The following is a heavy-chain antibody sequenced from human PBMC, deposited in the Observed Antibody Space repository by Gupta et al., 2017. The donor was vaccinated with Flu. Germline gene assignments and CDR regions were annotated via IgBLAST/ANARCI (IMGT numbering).Heavy chain of an antibody. CDR1: GFTFSSYA. Sequence: EVQLLESGGGLVQPGGSLRPSCAASGFTFSSYAMSWVRQAPGKGLEWVSAISGSGGSTYYADSVKGRFTISRDNSKNTLYLQMNSLRAEDTAVYYCAKEAMVRGVVFGDTIDYWGQGTLVTVSS. CDR3: AKEAMVRGVVFGDTIDY. V-gene: IGHV3-23*01. CDR2: ISGSGGST. D-gene: IGHD3-10*01. J-gene: IGHJ4*02.